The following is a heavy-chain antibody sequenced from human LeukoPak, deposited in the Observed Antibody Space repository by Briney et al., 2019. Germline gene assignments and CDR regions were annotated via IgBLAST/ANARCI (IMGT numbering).Heavy chain of an antibody. CDR2: IYTSGST. CDR3: ARDLGLAASGSGIDNWFDP. J-gene: IGHJ5*02. Sequence: SETLSLTCTVSGGSISSYYWSWIRQPAGKGLEWIGRIYTSGSTNYNPSLKSRVTMSVDTSKNQFSLKLSSVTAADTAVYYCARDLGLAASGSGIDNWFDPWGQGTLVTVSS. D-gene: IGHD3-10*01. V-gene: IGHV4-4*07. CDR1: GGSISSYY.